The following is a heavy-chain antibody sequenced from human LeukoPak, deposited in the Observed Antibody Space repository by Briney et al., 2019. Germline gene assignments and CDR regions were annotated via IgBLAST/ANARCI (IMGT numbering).Heavy chain of an antibody. J-gene: IGHJ4*02. D-gene: IGHD3-16*02. CDR1: GGSISSGGYY. CDR3: ARGPFGGATVDY. Sequence: TLSLTCTVSGGSISSGGYYWSWIRQHPGKGLEWIGYIYYSGSTYYNPSLKSRVTISVDTSKNQFSLKLSSVTAADTAVYYCARGPFGGATVDYWGQGTLVTVSS. CDR2: IYYSGST. V-gene: IGHV4-31*03.